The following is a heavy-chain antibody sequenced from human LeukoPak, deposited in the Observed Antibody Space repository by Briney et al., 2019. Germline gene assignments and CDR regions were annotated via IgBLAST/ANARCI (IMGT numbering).Heavy chain of an antibody. Sequence: SETLSLTCTVSGGSISSGGYYWSWIRQPPGKGLEWIGYIYYSGSTNYNPSLKSRVTISVDTSKNQFSLKLSSVTAADTAVYYCARMSDTYYFDYWGQGTLVTVSS. D-gene: IGHD2-21*01. V-gene: IGHV4-61*08. CDR1: GGSISSGGYY. J-gene: IGHJ4*02. CDR2: IYYSGST. CDR3: ARMSDTYYFDY.